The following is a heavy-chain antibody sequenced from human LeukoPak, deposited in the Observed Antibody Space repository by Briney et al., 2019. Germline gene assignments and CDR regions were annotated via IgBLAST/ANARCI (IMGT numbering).Heavy chain of an antibody. Sequence: GGSLRLSCSASGFTFRNYAMSWVRQAPGKGLEWVSAISGSGGNTFYADSVKGRFTISRDNSKNTLYLQMNSLRVEDTAVFYCAKGGASYYYYYMDVWGKGTTVTVSS. CDR3: AKGGASYYYYYMDV. J-gene: IGHJ6*03. V-gene: IGHV3-23*01. CDR1: GFTFRNYA. CDR2: ISGSGGNT. D-gene: IGHD1-26*01.